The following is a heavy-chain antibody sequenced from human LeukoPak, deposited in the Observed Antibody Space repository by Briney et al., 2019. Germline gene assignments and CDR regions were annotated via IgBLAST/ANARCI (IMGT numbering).Heavy chain of an antibody. D-gene: IGHD6-13*01. V-gene: IGHV1-8*03. CDR3: ARFGRAAGTAEGGRPVFGVDY. CDR1: GYTFTSYD. CDR2: MNPNSGNT. Sequence: RASVKVSCKASGYTFTSYDINWVRQATGQGLEWMGWMNPNSGNTGYAQKFQGRVTITRNTSISTAYMELSSLRSEDTAVYYCARFGRAAGTAEGGRPVFGVDYWGQGTLVTVSS. J-gene: IGHJ4*02.